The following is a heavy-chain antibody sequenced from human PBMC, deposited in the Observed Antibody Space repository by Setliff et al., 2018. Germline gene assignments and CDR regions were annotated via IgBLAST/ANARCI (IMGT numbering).Heavy chain of an antibody. J-gene: IGHJ4*02. CDR2: INPNDGYT. CDR1: GHSLTSNH. D-gene: IGHD2-15*01. CDR3: IVNMVRPVTGLDS. V-gene: IGHV1-46*01. Sequence: ASVKVSCKASGHSLTSNHFHWGRQAPGKGLEWMGTINPNDGYTIYAPAFQGRVAMTTDTSTGTAYMELSGLTSADTAIYYCIVNMVRPVTGLDSWGLGTQVTVSS.